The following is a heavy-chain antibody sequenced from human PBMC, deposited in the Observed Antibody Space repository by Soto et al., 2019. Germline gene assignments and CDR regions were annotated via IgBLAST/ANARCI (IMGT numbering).Heavy chain of an antibody. CDR3: AKVGALDGNLDY. CDR1: GGSISRSHW. D-gene: IGHD6-19*01. Sequence: PSETLSLTCAVSGGSISRSHWWSWVRQPPGKGLEWIGEIYHSGITNYSPSLKSRVIMSVDKSKNQFSLKLNSMTAADTGVYYCAKVGALDGNLDYWGQGILVTVSS. J-gene: IGHJ4*02. CDR2: IYHSGIT. V-gene: IGHV4-4*02.